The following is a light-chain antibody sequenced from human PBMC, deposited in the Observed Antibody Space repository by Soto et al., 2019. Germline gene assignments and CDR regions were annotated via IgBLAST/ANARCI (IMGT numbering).Light chain of an antibody. V-gene: IGLV1-40*01. CDR2: SSN. CDR1: SSNIGAGYD. CDR3: AAWDDSLSGIWV. Sequence: QPVLTQPPSVSGAPGQRVTISCTGSSSNIGAGYDVHWYQHRPGTAPKLLIYSSNQRPSGVPDRFSGSKSGTSASLAISGLQSDDEGDYYCAAWDDSLSGIWVFGGGTKLTVL. J-gene: IGLJ3*02.